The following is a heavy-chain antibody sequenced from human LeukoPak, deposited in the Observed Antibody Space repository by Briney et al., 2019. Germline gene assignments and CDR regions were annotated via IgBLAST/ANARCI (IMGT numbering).Heavy chain of an antibody. J-gene: IGHJ6*03. CDR3: ARGAGDYYYYYMDV. CDR1: GYTFTSYG. V-gene: IGHV1-18*01. Sequence: ASMKVSCKASGYTFTSYGISWVRQAPGQGLEWMGWISAYNGNTNYAQKLQGRVTMTTDTSTSTAYMELRSLRSDDTAVYCCARGAGDYYYYYMDVWGKGTTVTVSS. CDR2: ISAYNGNT.